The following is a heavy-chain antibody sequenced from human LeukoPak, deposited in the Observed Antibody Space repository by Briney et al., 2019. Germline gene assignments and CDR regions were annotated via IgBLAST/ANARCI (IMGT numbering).Heavy chain of an antibody. CDR1: GVTFNTYA. V-gene: IGHV1-69*04. J-gene: IGHJ4*02. CDR2: IIPVNGVV. Sequence: SVKVSCKASGVTFNTYAINWVRQAPGQGLEWLGRIIPVNGVVNYAQRFQGRVTISADKSTNTAYMELNSLTFEDTAMYYCARILYWGQGTPVTVSS. CDR3: ARILY.